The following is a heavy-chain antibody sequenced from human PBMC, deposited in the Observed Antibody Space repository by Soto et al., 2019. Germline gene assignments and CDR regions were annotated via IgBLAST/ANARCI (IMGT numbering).Heavy chain of an antibody. D-gene: IGHD2-2*01. Sequence: SQTLSLTCAISGDSVSSNSAAWNWIRQSPSRGLEWLGRTYYRSKWYNDYAISVKSRITINPDTSKNQFSLQLNSVTPDDTGVYYCARGRYCITTSCYNWFDPWGQGTLVTVSS. CDR1: GDSVSSNSAA. CDR3: ARGRYCITTSCYNWFDP. V-gene: IGHV6-1*01. CDR2: TYYRSKWYN. J-gene: IGHJ5*02.